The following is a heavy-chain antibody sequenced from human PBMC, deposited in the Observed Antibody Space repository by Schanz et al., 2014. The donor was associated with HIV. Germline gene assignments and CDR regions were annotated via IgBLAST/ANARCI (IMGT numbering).Heavy chain of an antibody. CDR1: GYNFASYF. J-gene: IGHJ4*03. Sequence: QVQLMQSGAELKKPGASVKVSCKTSGYNFASYFIPFLLPSPCPGLDWVGWISPYNGDRKYDQKFQGRVTLTTDTSTNTAYMELRSLRSDDTAVYYCAKGQDWPGPQLDHWGHGSLVIVSS. D-gene: IGHD3-9*01. V-gene: IGHV1-18*01. CDR2: ISPYNGDR. CDR3: AKGQDWPGPQLDH.